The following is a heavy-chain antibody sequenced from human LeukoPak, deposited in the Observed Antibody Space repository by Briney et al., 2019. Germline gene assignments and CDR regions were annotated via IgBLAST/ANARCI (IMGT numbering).Heavy chain of an antibody. V-gene: IGHV1-3*01. Sequence: ASVKVSCKASGYTFTSYAMHWVRQAPGQRLEWMGWINAGNGNTKYSQKLQGRVTITRDTSASTAYMELSSLRSEDTAVYYCARGVFVWLVPDWGQGTLVTVSS. J-gene: IGHJ4*02. CDR1: GYTFTSYA. CDR3: ARGVFVWLVPD. CDR2: INAGNGNT. D-gene: IGHD6-19*01.